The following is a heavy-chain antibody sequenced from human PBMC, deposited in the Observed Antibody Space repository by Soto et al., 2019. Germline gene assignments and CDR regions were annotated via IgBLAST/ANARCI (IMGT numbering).Heavy chain of an antibody. V-gene: IGHV4-4*02. CDR1: GGSISSSNW. J-gene: IGHJ3*02. Sequence: QVQLQESGPGLVKPSGTLSLTCAVSGGSISSSNWWSWVRQPPGKGLEWIGEIYHSGSTNYNPSLKSRVTISVDKAKNQFALKLSSVTAADTAVYYCARDSPDTNCDFWSGYSNMAGNAFDIWGQGTMVTVSS. D-gene: IGHD3-3*01. CDR2: IYHSGST. CDR3: ARDSPDTNCDFWSGYSNMAGNAFDI.